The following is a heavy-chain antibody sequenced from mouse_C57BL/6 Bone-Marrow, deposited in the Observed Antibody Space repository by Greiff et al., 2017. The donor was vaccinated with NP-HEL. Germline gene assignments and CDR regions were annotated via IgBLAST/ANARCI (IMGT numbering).Heavy chain of an antibody. D-gene: IGHD1-1*01. Sequence: QVHVKQSGAELVKPGASVKLSCKASGYTFTEYTIHWVKQRSGQGLEWIGWFYPGSGSIKYNEKFKDKATLTADKSSSTVYLDLSRLTSEDSAVYFCARDGDYFGSSYGYFDVWGTGTTVTVSS. V-gene: IGHV1-62-2*01. J-gene: IGHJ1*03. CDR1: GYTFTEYT. CDR3: ARDGDYFGSSYGYFDV. CDR2: FYPGSGSI.